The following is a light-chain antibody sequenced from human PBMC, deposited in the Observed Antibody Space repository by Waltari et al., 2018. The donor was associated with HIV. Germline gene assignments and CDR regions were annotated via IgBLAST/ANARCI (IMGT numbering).Light chain of an antibody. CDR1: QSISSN. CDR2: GAS. J-gene: IGKJ2*01. Sequence: EIVMTQSPATLSVSPGDRATLSCRASQSISSNLAWYQQRPGHTPRLLIYGASTRAAGVPTRFSGSGSGTDFTLTISSLLSEDVAVYFCQQYNNLYTFGQGTKLE. V-gene: IGKV3-15*01. CDR3: QQYNNLYT.